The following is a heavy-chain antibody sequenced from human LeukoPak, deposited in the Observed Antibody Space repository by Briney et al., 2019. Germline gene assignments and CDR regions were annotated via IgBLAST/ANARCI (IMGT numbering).Heavy chain of an antibody. J-gene: IGHJ4*02. Sequence: ASVKVPCKASGYTFTSYAMHWVRQAPGQRLEWMGWINAGNGNTRYSQKFQGRVTITRDISASTVYMELSSLRSEDTAMYYCARWGDILTGYYDYWGQGTLVTVSS. CDR2: INAGNGNT. CDR3: ARWGDILTGYYDY. CDR1: GYTFTSYA. D-gene: IGHD3-9*01. V-gene: IGHV1-3*01.